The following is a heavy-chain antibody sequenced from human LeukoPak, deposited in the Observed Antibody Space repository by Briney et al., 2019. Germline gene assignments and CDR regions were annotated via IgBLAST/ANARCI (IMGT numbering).Heavy chain of an antibody. Sequence: GGSLRLSCAASGFTFSSYSMNWVRQAPGKGLEWVSSISSSSSYIYYADSVKGRFTISRDNAKNSLYLQMNSLRAEDTAVYYCARDLFGGSSSEAGDYWGQGTLVTVSS. V-gene: IGHV3-21*01. CDR2: ISSSSSYI. J-gene: IGHJ4*02. D-gene: IGHD6-6*01. CDR3: ARDLFGGSSSEAGDY. CDR1: GFTFSSYS.